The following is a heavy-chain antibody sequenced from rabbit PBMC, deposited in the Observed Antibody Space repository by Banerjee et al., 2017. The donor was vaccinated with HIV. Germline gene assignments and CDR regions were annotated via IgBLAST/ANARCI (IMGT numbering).Heavy chain of an antibody. D-gene: IGHD7-1*01. V-gene: IGHV1S45*01. CDR1: GFDLSSYYY. CDR3: ARDLTGVTGWNFNL. Sequence: QEQLEESGGGLVKPEGTLTLTCKASGFDLSSYYYVCWVRQAPGKGLEWIACIYTSSDTTYYASWAKGRFYISRTSSTTVALQMTSLTAADTATYFCARDLTGVTGWNFNLWGPGTLVTVS. J-gene: IGHJ4*01. CDR2: IYTSSDTT.